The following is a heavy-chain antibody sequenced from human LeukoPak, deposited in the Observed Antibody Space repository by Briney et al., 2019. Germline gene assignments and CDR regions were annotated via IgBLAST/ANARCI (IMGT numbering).Heavy chain of an antibody. V-gene: IGHV4-39*07. Sequence: SETLSLTCAVYGGSFSSYYWGWIRQPPGKGLEWIGSIYYSGSTYYNPSLKSRVTISVDTSKNQFSLKLSSVTAADTAVYYCARRSPYSAGWSSYFDYWGQGALVTVSS. CDR2: IYYSGST. CDR1: GGSFSSYY. CDR3: ARRSPYSAGWSSYFDY. J-gene: IGHJ4*02. D-gene: IGHD6-19*01.